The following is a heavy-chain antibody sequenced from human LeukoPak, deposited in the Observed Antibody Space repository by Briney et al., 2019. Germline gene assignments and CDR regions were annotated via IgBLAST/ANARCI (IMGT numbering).Heavy chain of an antibody. J-gene: IGHJ3*02. Sequence: SETLSLTCTVSGGSISSYYWSWIRQPPGKGLEWIGYIYHSGSTNYNPSLKSRVTISVDTSKNQFSLKLSSVTAADTAVYYCAGDYEGAFDIWGQGTMVTVSS. CDR3: AGDYEGAFDI. CDR2: IYHSGST. D-gene: IGHD5-12*01. CDR1: GGSISSYY. V-gene: IGHV4-59*01.